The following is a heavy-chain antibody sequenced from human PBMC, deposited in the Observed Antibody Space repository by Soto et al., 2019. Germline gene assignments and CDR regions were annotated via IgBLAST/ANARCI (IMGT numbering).Heavy chain of an antibody. D-gene: IGHD5-12*01. CDR1: GWSISSYY. Sequence: QVQLQESGPGLVKPSETLSLTCTVSGWSISSYYWSWIRQPPGKGLEWIGYIYYRANPNYNPSLKSLVTISPDTSKNQFSLKLSSVTAADTAVYYCARHYGDGYDYLDYWGQGTLVTVSS. J-gene: IGHJ4*02. CDR2: IYYRANP. V-gene: IGHV4-59*08. CDR3: ARHYGDGYDYLDY.